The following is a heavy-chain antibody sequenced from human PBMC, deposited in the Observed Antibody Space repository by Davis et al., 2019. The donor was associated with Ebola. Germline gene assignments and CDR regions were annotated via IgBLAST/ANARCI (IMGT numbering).Heavy chain of an antibody. CDR1: GFTFSSYA. Sequence: GESLKISCAASGFTFSSYAMSWVRQAPGKGLEWVSAISGSGGSTYYADSVKGRFTISRDNSKNTLYLQMNSLRAEDTAVYYCAKDDCSSTSCYNPVDYWGQGTLVTVSS. D-gene: IGHD2-2*02. CDR2: ISGSGGST. V-gene: IGHV3-23*01. CDR3: AKDDCSSTSCYNPVDY. J-gene: IGHJ4*02.